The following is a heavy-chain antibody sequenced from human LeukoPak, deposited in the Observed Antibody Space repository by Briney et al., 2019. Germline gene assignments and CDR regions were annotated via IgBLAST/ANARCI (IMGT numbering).Heavy chain of an antibody. J-gene: IGHJ4*02. V-gene: IGHV4-59*01. Sequence: PSETLSLTCTVSGGSISSYYWSWIRQPPGKVLEWIGYIYYSGSTNYNPSLKSRVTISVDTSKNQFSLKLSSVAAADTAVYYCARAGGGSPPDYWGQGTLVTVSS. CDR3: ARAGGGSPPDY. D-gene: IGHD3-16*01. CDR2: IYYSGST. CDR1: GGSISSYY.